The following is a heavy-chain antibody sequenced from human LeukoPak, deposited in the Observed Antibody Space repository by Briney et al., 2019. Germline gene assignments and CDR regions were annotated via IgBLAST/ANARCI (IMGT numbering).Heavy chain of an antibody. J-gene: IGHJ5*01. CDR1: GFTFSNYW. CDR2: IKEDGSAK. CDR3: ARGKAWFDS. Sequence: GGSLRLSCAASGFTFSNYWMTWVRQPPGKGLEWVANIKEDGSAKYYVAAVKGRFTISRDNAKNSLYLQMNSLTAEDTAVYFCARGKAWFDSWGQGNLVTISS. V-gene: IGHV3-7*04.